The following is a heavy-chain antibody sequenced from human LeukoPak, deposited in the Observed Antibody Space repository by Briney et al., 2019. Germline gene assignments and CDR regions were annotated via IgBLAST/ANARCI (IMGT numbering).Heavy chain of an antibody. V-gene: IGHV4-39*01. CDR2: MYYSGST. CDR1: GGSISSRRYY. Sequence: SETLSLTCTVSGGSISSRRYYWGWIRQPPGKGLEWIGNMYYSGSTYYNPSLKSRVTISVDTSKNQFSLKLTSVTAADTAVYYCAHFKGGSFDFWGQGTMVTVSS. CDR3: AHFKGGSFDF. D-gene: IGHD1-26*01. J-gene: IGHJ3*01.